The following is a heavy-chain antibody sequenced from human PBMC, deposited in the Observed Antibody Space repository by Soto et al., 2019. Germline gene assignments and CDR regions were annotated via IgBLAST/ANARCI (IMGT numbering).Heavy chain of an antibody. J-gene: IGHJ5*02. CDR2: INHSGST. D-gene: IGHD1-20*01. CDR3: TRRYNWNDNYFDP. CDR1: GGSFSGYY. V-gene: IGHV4-34*01. Sequence: SETLSLTCAVYGGSFSGYYWSWILKTPGKGLEWIGEINHSGSTNYNPSLKSRVTISVDTSKNQFSLRLTSVTAADTAIYYCTRRYNWNDNYFDPWGPGALVTVSS.